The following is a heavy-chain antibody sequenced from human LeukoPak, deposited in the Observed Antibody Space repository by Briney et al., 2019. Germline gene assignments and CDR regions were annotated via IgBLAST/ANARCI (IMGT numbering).Heavy chain of an antibody. CDR2: ISDTGYYT. V-gene: IGHV3-11*06. CDR1: GFTLSDYY. D-gene: IGHD2-15*01. CDR3: AREQDREASATIVGDY. J-gene: IGHJ4*02. Sequence: GGSLRLSCTVSGFTLSDYYVSWIRQAPGKGLEWLSHISDTGYYTNYADSVRGRFTISRDIAKNSLFLQMNSLRAEDTALYYCAREQDREASATIVGDYWGQGTLVTVSS.